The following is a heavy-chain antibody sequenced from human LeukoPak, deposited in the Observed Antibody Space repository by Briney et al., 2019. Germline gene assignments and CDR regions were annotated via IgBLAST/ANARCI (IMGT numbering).Heavy chain of an antibody. CDR3: SLRRRGRSDP. D-gene: IGHD3-9*01. V-gene: IGHV4-34*01. CDR1: GGSFSGYY. J-gene: IGHJ5*02. CDR2: INHSGST. Sequence: PSETLSLTCAVYGGSFSGYYWSWIRQPPGKGLEWIGEINHSGSTNYNPSLKSRVTISVDTSKNQFSLKLSSVTAADTAVYYCSLRRRGRSDPWGQGTLVTVSS.